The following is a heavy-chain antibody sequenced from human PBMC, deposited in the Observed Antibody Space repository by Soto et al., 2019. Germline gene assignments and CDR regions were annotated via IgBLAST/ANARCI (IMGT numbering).Heavy chain of an antibody. CDR2: ITGSGSGT. Sequence: EVQLLESGGGLVQPGGSLRLSCAASGFTFSNYAMSWVRQAPGKGLEWVSGITGSGSGTYYADSVKGRFTISRDNSKNTQYLQMNSLRAEDTAVYYCAKDSTYRSGWYYFDYWGQGILVTLSS. J-gene: IGHJ4*02. D-gene: IGHD6-19*01. CDR1: GFTFSNYA. V-gene: IGHV3-23*01. CDR3: AKDSTYRSGWYYFDY.